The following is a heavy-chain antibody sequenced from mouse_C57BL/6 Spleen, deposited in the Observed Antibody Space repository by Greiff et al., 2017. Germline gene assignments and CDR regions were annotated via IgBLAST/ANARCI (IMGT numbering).Heavy chain of an antibody. V-gene: IGHV5-6*01. CDR1: GFTFSSYG. J-gene: IGHJ2*01. CDR2: ISSGGSYT. Sequence: EVQLVESGGDLVKPGGSLKLSCAASGFTFSSYGMSWVRQTPDKRLEWVATISSGGSYTYYPDSVKGRFTISRDNAKNTLYLQMSSLKSEDTAMYYCARQWGLLRSHFDYWGQGTTLTVSS. D-gene: IGHD1-1*01. CDR3: ARQWGLLRSHFDY.